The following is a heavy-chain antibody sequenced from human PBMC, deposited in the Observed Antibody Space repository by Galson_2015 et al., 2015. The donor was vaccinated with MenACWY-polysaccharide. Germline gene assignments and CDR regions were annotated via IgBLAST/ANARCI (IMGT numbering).Heavy chain of an antibody. CDR1: QFTFNNYA. CDR3: ANGCSISSCSPLDY. D-gene: IGHD2-2*01. J-gene: IGHJ4*02. Sequence: SLRLSCAASQFTFNNYAMIWVRQAPGKGLEWVSTINPSGGSAWYTDSVKGRFSISRDNSNNMLYLQMNSLRADDTAVYYCANGCSISSCSPLDYWGQGTLVSV. CDR2: INPSGGSA. V-gene: IGHV3-23*01.